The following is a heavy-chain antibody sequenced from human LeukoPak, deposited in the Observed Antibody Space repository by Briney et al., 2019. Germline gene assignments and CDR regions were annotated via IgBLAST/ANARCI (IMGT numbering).Heavy chain of an antibody. J-gene: IGHJ4*02. CDR1: GFTFSSYG. Sequence: PGGSLRLSCAASGFTFSSYGMHWVRQAPGKGPEWVAVISYDGSNKYYADSVKGRFTISRDNSKNTLYLQMNSLRAEDTAVYYCAKEAAAEPFLDYWGQGTLVTVSS. CDR3: AKEAAAEPFLDY. V-gene: IGHV3-30*18. D-gene: IGHD6-13*01. CDR2: ISYDGSNK.